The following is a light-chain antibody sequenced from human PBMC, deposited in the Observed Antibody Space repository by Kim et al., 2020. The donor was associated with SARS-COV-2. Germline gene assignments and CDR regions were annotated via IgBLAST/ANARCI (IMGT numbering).Light chain of an antibody. CDR3: QQRSNWPLT. CDR1: QSVSSY. V-gene: IGKV3-11*01. Sequence: EIVLTQSPVTLSLSPGGRATLSCRASQSVSSYLVWYQQKPGQAPRLLIYDASNRATGIPARFSGSGSGTDFTLTISSLEPEDFAVYYCQQRSNWPLTFGGGTKVEIK. J-gene: IGKJ4*01. CDR2: DAS.